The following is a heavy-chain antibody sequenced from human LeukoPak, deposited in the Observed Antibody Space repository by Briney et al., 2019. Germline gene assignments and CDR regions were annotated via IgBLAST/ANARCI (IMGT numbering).Heavy chain of an antibody. V-gene: IGHV4-39*07. CDR2: IYYSGST. Sequence: SETLSLTCTVSGGSISSSSYYWGWIRQPPGKGLEWIGSIYYSGSTYYNPSLKSRVTMSVDTSKNQFSLKLSSVTAADTAVYYCARCWGTRRGYSGYDCGFDYWGQGTLVTVSS. J-gene: IGHJ4*02. CDR3: ARCWGTRRGYSGYDCGFDY. D-gene: IGHD5-12*01. CDR1: GGSISSSSYY.